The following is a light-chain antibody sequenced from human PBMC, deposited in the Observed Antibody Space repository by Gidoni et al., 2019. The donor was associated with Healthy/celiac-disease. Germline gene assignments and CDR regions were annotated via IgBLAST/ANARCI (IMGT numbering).Light chain of an antibody. Sequence: DIQMTQSPSSLSASVGDRVTITCQASQDISNYLNWYQQKPGKATKPLIYDASNLETGVPSRFSGSGSGTDFTFTISSLQPRDIATYYCQQYDNLPITFGQGTRLEIK. V-gene: IGKV1-33*01. J-gene: IGKJ5*01. CDR2: DAS. CDR1: QDISNY. CDR3: QQYDNLPIT.